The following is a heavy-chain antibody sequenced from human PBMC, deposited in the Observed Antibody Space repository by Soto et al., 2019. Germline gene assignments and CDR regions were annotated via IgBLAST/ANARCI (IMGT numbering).Heavy chain of an antibody. Sequence: GASVKVSCKAFGYTFTSYVIHWVRQAPGQRLEWMGWINAGNGNTKYSQKFQGRVTITRDTSASTAYMELSSLRSEDTAVYYCARGLGLYYFDYWGQGTLVTVSS. J-gene: IGHJ4*02. CDR2: INAGNGNT. V-gene: IGHV1-3*01. CDR3: ARGLGLYYFDY. CDR1: GYTFTSYV. D-gene: IGHD1-26*01.